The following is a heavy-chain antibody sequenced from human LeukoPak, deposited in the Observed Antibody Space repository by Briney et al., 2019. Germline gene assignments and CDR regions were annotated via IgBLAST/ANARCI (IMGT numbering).Heavy chain of an antibody. V-gene: IGHV1-2*02. CDR3: ARAPGSNPIYYFDY. CDR2: INPNSGGT. D-gene: IGHD3-3*01. CDR1: GYTFTGYY. Sequence: GASVKVSCKASGYTFTGYYMHWVRQAPGQGLEWMGWINPNSGGTNYAQKFQGRVTMTRDTSISTAYMELSRLRSDDTAVYYCARAPGSNPIYYFDYWGQGTLVTVSS. J-gene: IGHJ4*02.